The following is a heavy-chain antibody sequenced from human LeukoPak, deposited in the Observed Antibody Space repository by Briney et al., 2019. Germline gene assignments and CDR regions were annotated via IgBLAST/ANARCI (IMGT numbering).Heavy chain of an antibody. CDR2: IWYDGSNK. D-gene: IGHD3-10*01. CDR3: AREIAAGESFDI. V-gene: IGHV3-33*01. J-gene: IGHJ3*02. Sequence: PGRSLRLSCAASGFTFSSYGMHWVRQAPGKGLEWVAVIWYDGSNKYYADSVKGRFTISRDNSKNTLYLQLNSLRAEDTAVYYCAREIAAGESFDIWGQGTMVTVSS. CDR1: GFTFSSYG.